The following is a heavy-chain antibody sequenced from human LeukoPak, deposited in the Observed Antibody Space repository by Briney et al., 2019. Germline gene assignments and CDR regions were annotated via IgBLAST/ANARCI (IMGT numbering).Heavy chain of an antibody. CDR1: GFTFSYYS. J-gene: IGHJ4*02. CDR2: ISSSSSTI. D-gene: IGHD3-3*02. CDR3: ASRKRFSQDY. V-gene: IGHV3-48*04. Sequence: GGSLRLSCAASGFTFSYYSMSWVRQAPGKGLEWVSYISSSSSTIYYADSVKGRFTISRDNAKNSLYLQMNSLRAEDTAVYYCASRKRFSQDYWGQGTLVTVSS.